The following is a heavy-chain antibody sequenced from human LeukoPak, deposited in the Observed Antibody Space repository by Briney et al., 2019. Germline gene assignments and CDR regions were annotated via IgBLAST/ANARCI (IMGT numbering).Heavy chain of an antibody. J-gene: IGHJ4*02. Sequence: ASVKVSCKSSGYTFTGYYIHWVRQAPGQGLEWMGWINPNSGGTNYAQKFQGRVTMTRDTSISTAYMELRSLTSDDTAVYYCARVKDLDFWGQGTPVTVSS. CDR1: GYTFTGYY. D-gene: IGHD2-15*01. CDR3: ARVKDLDF. CDR2: INPNSGGT. V-gene: IGHV1-2*02.